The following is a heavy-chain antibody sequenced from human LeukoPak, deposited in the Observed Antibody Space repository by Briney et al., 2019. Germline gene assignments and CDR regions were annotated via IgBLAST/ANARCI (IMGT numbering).Heavy chain of an antibody. V-gene: IGHV1-69*06. J-gene: IGHJ4*02. Sequence: GASVKVSCKASGHTFSRSYMHWVRQAPGQGLEWMGGIIPIFGTANYAQKFQGRVTITADKSTSTAYMELSSLRSEDTAVYYCASLPAVAGTGAPFDYWGQGTLVTVSS. CDR1: GHTFSRSY. CDR2: IIPIFGTA. D-gene: IGHD6-19*01. CDR3: ASLPAVAGTGAPFDY.